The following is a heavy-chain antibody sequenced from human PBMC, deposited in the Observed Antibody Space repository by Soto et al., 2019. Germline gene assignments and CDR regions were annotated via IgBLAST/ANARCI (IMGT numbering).Heavy chain of an antibody. D-gene: IGHD6-13*01. CDR1: GYTFTGYY. J-gene: IGHJ5*02. Sequence: ASVKVSCKASGYTFTGYYMHWVRQAPGQGLEWMGWINPNSGGTNYAQKFQGRVTMTRDTSISTAYMELSRLRSDDTAVYYCAKAGYSSSWYRGDNWFDPWGQGTLVTVSS. V-gene: IGHV1-2*02. CDR2: INPNSGGT. CDR3: AKAGYSSSWYRGDNWFDP.